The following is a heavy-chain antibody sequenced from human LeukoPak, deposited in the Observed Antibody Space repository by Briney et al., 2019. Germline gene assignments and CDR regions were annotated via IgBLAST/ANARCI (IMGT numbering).Heavy chain of an antibody. CDR1: GGSISSSSYY. Sequence: SETLSLTCTVSGGSISSSSYYWGWIRQPPGKGLEWIGSIYYSGSTYYNPSLKSRVTISVDTSKNQFSLKLSSVTAADTAVYYCARCLYDSSGYHTDYWGQGTLVTVSS. J-gene: IGHJ4*02. V-gene: IGHV4-39*07. CDR3: ARCLYDSSGYHTDY. CDR2: IYYSGST. D-gene: IGHD3-22*01.